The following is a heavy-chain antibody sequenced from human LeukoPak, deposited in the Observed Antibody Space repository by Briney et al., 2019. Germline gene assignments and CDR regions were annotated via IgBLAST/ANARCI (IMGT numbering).Heavy chain of an antibody. CDR1: GYTFTSYD. CDR3: AREEPAAMPFDY. J-gene: IGHJ4*02. Sequence: ASVKVSCKTSGYTFTSYDLNWVRQATGQGLEWMGWVNPNSGNTGYAQKFQGRVTMTTDTSTSTAYMELRSLRSDDTAVYYCAREEPAAMPFDYWGQGTLVTVSS. CDR2: VNPNSGNT. D-gene: IGHD2-2*01. V-gene: IGHV1-8*01.